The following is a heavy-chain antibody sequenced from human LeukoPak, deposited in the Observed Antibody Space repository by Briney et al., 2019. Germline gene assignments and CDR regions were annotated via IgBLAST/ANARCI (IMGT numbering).Heavy chain of an antibody. D-gene: IGHD1-20*01. Sequence: ASVKVSCKASGYPFTGYYMHWVRQAPGQGLEWRGWINPNSVGTNYAQKFQGRVTMTRDTSISTAYMELSRLRSDDTAVYYCAREGISGTAPNYYYYGMDVWGQGTTVTVSS. J-gene: IGHJ6*02. CDR2: INPNSVGT. CDR1: GYPFTGYY. V-gene: IGHV1-2*02. CDR3: AREGISGTAPNYYYYGMDV.